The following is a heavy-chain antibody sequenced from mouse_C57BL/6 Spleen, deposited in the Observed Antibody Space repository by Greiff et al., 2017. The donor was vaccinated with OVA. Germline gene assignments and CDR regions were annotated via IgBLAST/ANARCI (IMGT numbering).Heavy chain of an antibody. V-gene: IGHV1-82*01. J-gene: IGHJ2*01. Sequence: VKLQESGPELVKPGASVKISCKASGYAFSSSWMNWVKQRPGKGLEWIGRIYPGDGDTNYNGKFKGKATLTADKSSSTAYMQLSSLTSEDSAVYFCARRWLPYFDYWGQGTTLTVSS. CDR2: IYPGDGDT. CDR3: ARRWLPYFDY. D-gene: IGHD2-3*01. CDR1: GYAFSSSW.